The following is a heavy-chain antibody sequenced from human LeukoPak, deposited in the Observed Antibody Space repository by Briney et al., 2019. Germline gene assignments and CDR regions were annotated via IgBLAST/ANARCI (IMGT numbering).Heavy chain of an antibody. CDR1: GFTFSRYW. D-gene: IGHD1-26*01. V-gene: IGHV3-53*01. Sequence: GGSLRLSCEASGFTFSRYWMSWVRQAPGKGLEWVSIIYSGGSTFYADSVKGRFTISRDNSKNTLYLQMNSLRAEDTAVYYCARGGSYLSAFDIWGQGTMATVSS. J-gene: IGHJ3*02. CDR3: ARGGSYLSAFDI. CDR2: IYSGGST.